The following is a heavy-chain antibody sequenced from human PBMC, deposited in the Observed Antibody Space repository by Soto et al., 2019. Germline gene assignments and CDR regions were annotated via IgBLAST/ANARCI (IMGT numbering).Heavy chain of an antibody. V-gene: IGHV1-18*01. CDR3: ASPGGYCSSTSCQRAAFDI. CDR2: ISAYNGNT. Sequence: ASVKVSCKASGYTFTSYGISWVRQAPGQGLEWMGWISAYNGNTNYAQKLQGRVTMTTDTSTSTAYMELRSLRSDDTAVYYCASPGGYCSSTSCQRAAFDIWGQGTMVTVSS. CDR1: GYTFTSYG. J-gene: IGHJ3*02. D-gene: IGHD2-2*01.